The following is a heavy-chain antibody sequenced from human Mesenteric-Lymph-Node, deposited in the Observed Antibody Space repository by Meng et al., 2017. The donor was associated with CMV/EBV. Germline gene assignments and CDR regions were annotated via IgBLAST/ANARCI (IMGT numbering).Heavy chain of an antibody. CDR3: AGGIAVAGSRWFEP. CDR2: IIPILGIA. Sequence: QVQVVQSVAEVKRPGSSVKVSCKASGGTFSSYTISWVRQAPGQGLEWMGRIIPILGIANSAQKCQGRVTITADKSTSTAYMELSSLRSEDTAVYYCAGGIAVAGSRWFEPWGQGTLVTVSS. V-gene: IGHV1-69*02. CDR1: GGTFSSYT. J-gene: IGHJ5*02. D-gene: IGHD6-13*01.